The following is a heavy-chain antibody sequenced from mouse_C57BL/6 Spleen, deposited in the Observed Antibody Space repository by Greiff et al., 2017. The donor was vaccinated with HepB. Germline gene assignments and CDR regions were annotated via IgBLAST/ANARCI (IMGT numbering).Heavy chain of an antibody. J-gene: IGHJ3*01. Sequence: VQLQQSGTVLARPGASVKMSCKTSGYTFTSYWMHWVKQRPGQGLEWIGAIYPGNSDTSYNQKFKGKAKLTAVTSASTAYMELSSLTNEDSAVYYCTKEIYDGYLFAYWGQGTLVTVSA. CDR1: GYTFTSYW. V-gene: IGHV1-5*01. CDR3: TKEIYDGYLFAY. D-gene: IGHD2-3*01. CDR2: IYPGNSDT.